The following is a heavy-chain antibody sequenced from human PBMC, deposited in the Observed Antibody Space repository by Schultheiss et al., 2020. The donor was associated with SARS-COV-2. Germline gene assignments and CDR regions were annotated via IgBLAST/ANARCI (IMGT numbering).Heavy chain of an antibody. Sequence: GGSLRLSCAASGFTFSSYWMHWVRQAPGKGLVWVSRINSDGSSTSYADSVKGRFTISRDNAKNTLYLQMNSLRAEDTAVYYCARGDCSSTSCYTYVRYYYMDVCGKGTTVTVSS. CDR3: ARGDCSSTSCYTYVRYYYMDV. V-gene: IGHV3-74*01. CDR1: GFTFSSYW. D-gene: IGHD2-2*02. CDR2: INSDGSST. J-gene: IGHJ6*03.